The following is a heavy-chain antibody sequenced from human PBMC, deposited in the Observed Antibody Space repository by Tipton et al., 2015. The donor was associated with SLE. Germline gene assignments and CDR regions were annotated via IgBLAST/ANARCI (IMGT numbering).Heavy chain of an antibody. CDR3: AKGYGMGNYSYMDV. CDR2: VYYSGNT. V-gene: IGHV4-59*03. D-gene: IGHD5-18*01. CDR1: GGSTTRFY. Sequence: TLSLTCSVSGGSTTRFYWSWIRQSPGKTMEWIGYVYYSGNTNYNPSLKSRVTISMDTSKNQVSLRLNSVTAADTAVYYCAKGYGMGNYSYMDVWGKGTSVIVSS. J-gene: IGHJ6*03.